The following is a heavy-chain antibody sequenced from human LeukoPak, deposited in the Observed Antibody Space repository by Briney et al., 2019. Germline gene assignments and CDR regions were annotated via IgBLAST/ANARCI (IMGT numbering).Heavy chain of an antibody. Sequence: KTGGSLRLSCAASGFTFSSYNMNWVRQAPGKGLEWVSSITSSSTYIYYADSVRGRFTISRDNAKNSLYLQMNSLRAEDTVVYFCARDPYSGNYGAYYYYYMDVWGKGTTVTISS. CDR3: ARDPYSGNYGAYYYYYMDV. V-gene: IGHV3-21*01. CDR2: ITSSSTYI. J-gene: IGHJ6*03. D-gene: IGHD1-26*01. CDR1: GFTFSSYN.